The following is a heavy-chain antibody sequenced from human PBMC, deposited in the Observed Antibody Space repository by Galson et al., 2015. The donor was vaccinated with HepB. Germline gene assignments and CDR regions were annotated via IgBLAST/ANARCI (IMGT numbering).Heavy chain of an antibody. V-gene: IGHV4-59*01. Sequence: SETLSLTCTVSGGSISSYYWSWIRQPPGKGLEWIGYIYYSGSTNYNPSLKSRVTISVDTSKNQFSLKLSSVTAADTAVYYCARETWTSSSWYYFDYWGQGTLVTVSS. CDR2: IYYSGST. J-gene: IGHJ4*02. CDR1: GGSISSYY. CDR3: ARETWTSSSWYYFDY. D-gene: IGHD6-13*01.